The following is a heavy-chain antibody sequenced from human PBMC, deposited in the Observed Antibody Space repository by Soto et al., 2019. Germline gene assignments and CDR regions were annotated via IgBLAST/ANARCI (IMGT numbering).Heavy chain of an antibody. V-gene: IGHV3-23*01. CDR1: GFTFSSYA. D-gene: IGHD3-3*01. J-gene: IGHJ4*02. CDR2: VSVSGGTT. CDR3: AKGIKLFGVAPPLAPSDY. Sequence: GGSLRLSCAASGFTFSSYAMSWVRQAPGKGLEWVSTVSVSGGTTYYADSVKGRFTISRDNPKNTLYLQMNSLRVEDTAAYYCAKGIKLFGVAPPLAPSDYWGQGTLVTVSS.